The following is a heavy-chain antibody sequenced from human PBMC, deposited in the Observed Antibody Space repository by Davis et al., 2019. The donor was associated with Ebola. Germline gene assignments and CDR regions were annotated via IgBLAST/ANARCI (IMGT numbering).Heavy chain of an antibody. J-gene: IGHJ6*02. D-gene: IGHD4-17*01. CDR2: IHYLGNT. CDR3: ARGNYGDYIVLYYYNMDV. V-gene: IGHV4-59*01. Sequence: SETLSLTCTVSGGSINNYFWSWIRQPPGKGLEWIGNIHYLGNTTYNPSLKSRVTMSVDTSKNQFSLKLSSVTAADTAVYYCARGNYGDYIVLYYYNMDVWGQGTTVTVSS. CDR1: GGSINNYF.